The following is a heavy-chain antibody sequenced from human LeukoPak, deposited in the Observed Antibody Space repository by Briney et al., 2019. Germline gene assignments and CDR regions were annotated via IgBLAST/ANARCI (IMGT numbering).Heavy chain of an antibody. CDR1: GGSICSSSCY. Sequence: MTSETLSLTCTVSGGSICSSSCYWGWIRQPPGKGLEWIGSIYYSGSTYYNPSLKSRVTISVDTSKNQFSLKLSSVTAADTAVYYCAKSITTLNWFDPWGQGTLVTVSS. CDR2: IYYSGST. CDR3: AKSITTLNWFDP. V-gene: IGHV4-39*01. D-gene: IGHD3-10*01. J-gene: IGHJ5*02.